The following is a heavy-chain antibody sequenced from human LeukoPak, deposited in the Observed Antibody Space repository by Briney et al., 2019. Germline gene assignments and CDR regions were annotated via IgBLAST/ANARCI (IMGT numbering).Heavy chain of an antibody. Sequence: GGSLRLSCAASGFTFSSYGMHWVRQAPGKGLEWVAFIRYDGSNKYYADSVKGRFTISRDNSKNTLYLQMNSLRAEDTAVYYCAKAARGYSYRLIDYWGQGTLVTVSS. V-gene: IGHV3-30*02. CDR3: AKAARGYSYRLIDY. D-gene: IGHD5-18*01. J-gene: IGHJ4*02. CDR2: IRYDGSNK. CDR1: GFTFSSYG.